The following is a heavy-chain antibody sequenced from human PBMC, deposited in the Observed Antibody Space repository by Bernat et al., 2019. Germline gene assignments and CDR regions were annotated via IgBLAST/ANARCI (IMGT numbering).Heavy chain of an antibody. Sequence: QVQLVQSGAEVKKPGSSVKVSCKASGGTFSSYAISWVRQAPGQGLEWMGGIIPIFGTANYAQKFQGRVTITADESTSTVYMELSSLRSEDTAVYYCARDLSGYSSGWYGVYFDYWGQGTLVTVSS. CDR2: IIPIFGTA. CDR3: ARDLSGYSSGWYGVYFDY. J-gene: IGHJ4*02. V-gene: IGHV1-69*01. CDR1: GGTFSSYA. D-gene: IGHD6-19*01.